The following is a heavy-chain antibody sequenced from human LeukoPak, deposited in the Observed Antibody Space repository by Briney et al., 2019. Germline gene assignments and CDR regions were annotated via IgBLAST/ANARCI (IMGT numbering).Heavy chain of an antibody. D-gene: IGHD3-22*01. CDR2: IYDSGYT. Sequence: PSETLSLTCTVSGGSIRTYYWSWIRQPPGKGLEWIGFIYDSGYTKYNPSLKSRATISVDMSKNQFSLKLSSVTAADTAVYYCARGGHYDSSGYPFWGQGTWSPSPQ. V-gene: IGHV4-59*01. CDR1: GGSIRTYY. CDR3: ARGGHYDSSGYPF. J-gene: IGHJ4*02.